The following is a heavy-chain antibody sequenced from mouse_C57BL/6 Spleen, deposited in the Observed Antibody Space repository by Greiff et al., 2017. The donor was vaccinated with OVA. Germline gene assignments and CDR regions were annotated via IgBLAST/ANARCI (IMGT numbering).Heavy chain of an antibody. V-gene: IGHV5-6*01. J-gene: IGHJ2*01. Sequence: EVKLMESGGDLVKPGGSLKLSCAASGFTFSSYGMSWVRQTPDKRLEWVATISSGGSYTYYPDSVKGRFTISRDNAKNTLYLQMSSLKSEDTAMYYCARHLLTHFDYWGQGTTLTVSS. CDR3: ARHLLTHFDY. CDR2: ISSGGSYT. CDR1: GFTFSSYG. D-gene: IGHD4-1*01.